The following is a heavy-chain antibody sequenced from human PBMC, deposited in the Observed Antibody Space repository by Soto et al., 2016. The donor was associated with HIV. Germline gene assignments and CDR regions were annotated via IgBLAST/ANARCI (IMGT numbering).Heavy chain of an antibody. Sequence: QVQLQQWGAGLLKPSETLSLTCAVYGGSLSDYHWNWVRQPPGKGLEWIGIINHSGRTNYNPSLKSRVTISIDTSKNQFSLRLSSVTAADTAVYYCATVPHTSNYYDRYFDSWGQGTLVTVSS. V-gene: IGHV4-34*01. CDR3: ATVPHTSNYYDRYFDS. CDR1: GGSLSDYH. J-gene: IGHJ4*02. CDR2: INHSGRT. D-gene: IGHD3-22*01.